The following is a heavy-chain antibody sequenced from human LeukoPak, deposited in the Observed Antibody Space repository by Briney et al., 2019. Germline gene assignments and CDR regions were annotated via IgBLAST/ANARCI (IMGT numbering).Heavy chain of an antibody. V-gene: IGHV3-23*01. CDR2: ISGSGGST. D-gene: IGHD1-26*01. J-gene: IGHJ4*02. CDR1: GFTFSSYA. CDR3: AKDLSGSDTGNY. Sequence: GGSLRLSCAASGFTFSSYAMSCVRQAPGKGLEWVSAISGSGGSTYYADSVKGRFTISRDNSKNTLYLQMNSLRAEDTAIYYCAKDLSGSDTGNYWGQGTLVTVSS.